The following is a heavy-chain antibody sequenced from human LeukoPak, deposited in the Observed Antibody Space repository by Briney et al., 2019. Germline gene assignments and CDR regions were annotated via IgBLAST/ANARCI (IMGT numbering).Heavy chain of an antibody. CDR2: ISHSGST. D-gene: IGHD3-3*01. J-gene: IGHJ4*02. CDR1: GGSFSGYY. V-gene: IGHV4-34*01. Sequence: PSETLSLTCTVYGGSFSGYYWSWIRQPPGKGLEWLGEISHSGSTNYNPSLKSRVTISLDTSKNHFSLKLSSVTAADTAVYYCARGLVTHVGLWNYSGQGSLVTVSS. CDR3: ARGLVTHVGLWNY.